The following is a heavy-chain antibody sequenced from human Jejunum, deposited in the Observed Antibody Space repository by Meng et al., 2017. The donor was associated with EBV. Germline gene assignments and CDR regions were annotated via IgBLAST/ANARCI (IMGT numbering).Heavy chain of an antibody. Sequence: QVQLVESGGGVVQHGRCLRRSCSASGFTFSTYGMHWVRQAPGKGLEWVAIISYDGRIKYYADSVKGRFTISRDNSKNTLYLQMNSLRAEDTAVYYCAKDKGEYCSGGSCYSLGLWGQGPLVTVYS. J-gene: IGHJ4*02. CDR2: ISYDGRIK. CDR1: GFTFSTYG. V-gene: IGHV3-30*18. CDR3: AKDKGEYCSGGSCYSLGL. D-gene: IGHD2-15*01.